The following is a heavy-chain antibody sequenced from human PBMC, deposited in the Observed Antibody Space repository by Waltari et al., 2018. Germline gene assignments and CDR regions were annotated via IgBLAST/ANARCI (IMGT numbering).Heavy chain of an antibody. CDR3: ARDQGSGNFYYYYYMDV. D-gene: IGHD3-10*01. V-gene: IGHV4-4*07. CDR2: IYTSGST. CDR1: GGSISSYY. J-gene: IGHJ6*03. Sequence: QVQLQESGPGLVKPSETLSLTCTVSGGSISSYYWSWIRQPAGQGLEWIGRIYTSGSTNYNPSLKSRVTMSVDTSKNQFSLKLSSVTAADTAVYYCARDQGSGNFYYYYYMDVWGKGTTVTISS.